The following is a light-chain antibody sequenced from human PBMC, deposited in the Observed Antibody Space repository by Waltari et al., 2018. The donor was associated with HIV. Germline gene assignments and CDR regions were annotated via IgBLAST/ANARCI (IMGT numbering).Light chain of an antibody. CDR1: QSISDW. Sequence: DVQMTQSPSTLSASIGDRVTITCRASQSISDWVAWYQQRPGKAPRLLITKASKLENWVPSRFSGRGSGTEFTITISSLQPDDFATYFCQQYNTFSPWTFGQGTKVEIK. CDR3: QQYNTFSPWT. J-gene: IGKJ1*01. V-gene: IGKV1-5*03. CDR2: KAS.